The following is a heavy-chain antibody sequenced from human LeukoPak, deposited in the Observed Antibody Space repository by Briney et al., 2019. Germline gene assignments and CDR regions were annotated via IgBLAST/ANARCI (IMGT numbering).Heavy chain of an antibody. V-gene: IGHV3-33*01. CDR2: IWYDGSNK. D-gene: IGHD4-23*01. CDR3: ARDGGGYYFDY. Sequence: GRSLRLSCAASGFTFSSYGMHWVRQAPGKGLEWVAVIWYDGSNKYHADSVKGRFTISRDNSKNTLYLQMNSLRAEDTAVYYCARDGGGYYFDYWGQGTLVTVSS. J-gene: IGHJ4*02. CDR1: GFTFSSYG.